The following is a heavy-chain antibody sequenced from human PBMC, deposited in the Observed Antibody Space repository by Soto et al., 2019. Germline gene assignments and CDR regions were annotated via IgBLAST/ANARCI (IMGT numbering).Heavy chain of an antibody. CDR2: IYYNGNT. J-gene: IGHJ4*02. D-gene: IGHD1-20*01. Sequence: QVQLQESGPGLVKPSETLSLTCSVSGGSISNHSWSWIRPPPGKGLEWIGDIYYNGNTNYNPSLKSRVTMSVDTSRNQISLKLTTVTAADTAVYYCTRANWISEYWGQGTLVTVSS. CDR1: GGSISNHS. V-gene: IGHV4-59*11. CDR3: TRANWISEY.